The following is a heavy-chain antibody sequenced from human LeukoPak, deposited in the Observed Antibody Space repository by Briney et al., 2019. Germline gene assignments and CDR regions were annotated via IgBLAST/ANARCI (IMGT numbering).Heavy chain of an antibody. CDR3: ARSLWFREADDAFDI. CDR1: GGSISSYY. CDR2: IYYSGST. V-gene: IGHV4-59*01. J-gene: IGHJ3*02. Sequence: SETLSLTCTVSGGSISSYYWSWIRQPPGKGLEWIGYIYYSGSTNYNPSLKSRVTISVDTSKNQFSLKLSSVTAADTAVYYCARSLWFREADDAFDIWGQGTMVTVSS. D-gene: IGHD3-10*01.